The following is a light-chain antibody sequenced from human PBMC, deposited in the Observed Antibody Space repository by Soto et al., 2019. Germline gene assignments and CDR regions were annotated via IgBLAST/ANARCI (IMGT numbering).Light chain of an antibody. Sequence: EIVLTQSPATLSLSPGERATLSCRASQSVSSYLAWYQQKPGQAPRLLIYDASNRATDIPARFSGSGSGTDFTLTISSLEPEDFAVYYCQQRSNWPTLTFGQGTRLEIK. CDR2: DAS. CDR3: QQRSNWPTLT. CDR1: QSVSSY. J-gene: IGKJ5*01. V-gene: IGKV3-11*01.